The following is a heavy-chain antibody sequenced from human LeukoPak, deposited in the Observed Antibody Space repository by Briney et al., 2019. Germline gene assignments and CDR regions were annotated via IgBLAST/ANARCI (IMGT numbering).Heavy chain of an antibody. CDR2: IGDSGGTT. CDR3: ARDLSPVVRASPMGY. CDR1: GFTFSTHA. D-gene: IGHD3-10*01. Sequence: GGSLRLSCAASGFTFSTHAMSWVRQAPGKGLEWVSAIGDSGGTTYYADSVKGRFTISRDNSKNTLYLQMNSLRAEDTAVYYCARDLSPVVRASPMGYWGQGTPVTVSS. J-gene: IGHJ4*02. V-gene: IGHV3-23*01.